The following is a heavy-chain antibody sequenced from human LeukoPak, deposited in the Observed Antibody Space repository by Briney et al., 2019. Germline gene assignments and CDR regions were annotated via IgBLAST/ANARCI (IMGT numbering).Heavy chain of an antibody. CDR3: ARDATPSYYDILTGSKQDTYYFDY. J-gene: IGHJ4*02. Sequence: SETLSLTCAVSGGSISTYYWTWIRQPAGKGLEWIGRIYTSGSTNYNPSLKSRVTMSVDTSKNQFSLKLSSVTAADTAVYYCARDATPSYYDILTGSKQDTYYFDYWGQGTLVTVSS. D-gene: IGHD3-9*01. CDR1: GGSISTYY. V-gene: IGHV4-4*07. CDR2: IYTSGST.